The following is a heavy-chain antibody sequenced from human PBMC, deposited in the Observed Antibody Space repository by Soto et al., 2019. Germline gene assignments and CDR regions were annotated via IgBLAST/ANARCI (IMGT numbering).Heavy chain of an antibody. J-gene: IGHJ6*02. CDR1: GYGFTSYW. CDR3: ARHHGSPGSYFGMDV. CDR2: IYPGDSDT. V-gene: IGHV5-51*01. D-gene: IGHD6-13*01. Sequence: ESLKISCQGSGYGFTSYWINWVRQMPGKGLEWMGIIYPGDSDTRYSPSFQGQVTISADKSISTAYLQWRSLKASDTAMYYCARHHGSPGSYFGMDVWGQGTTVIVSS.